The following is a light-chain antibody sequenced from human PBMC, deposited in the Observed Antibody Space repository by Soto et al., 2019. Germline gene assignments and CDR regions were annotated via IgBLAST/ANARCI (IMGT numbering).Light chain of an antibody. CDR1: QDFSNF. V-gene: IGKV1-9*01. J-gene: IGKJ4*01. CDR2: DAS. Sequence: DIHLTQSPSFLSEIIGDRVTITCRASQDFSNFLAWYQQKPGRAPKLLMYDASTLQSGVPSRFSGSGSGTEFTLTISSLQPEDFATYYCQQLYSFPLTFGGGTKVDI. CDR3: QQLYSFPLT.